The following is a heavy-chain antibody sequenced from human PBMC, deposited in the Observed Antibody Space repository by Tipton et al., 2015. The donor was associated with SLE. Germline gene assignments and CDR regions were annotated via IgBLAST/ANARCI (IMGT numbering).Heavy chain of an antibody. Sequence: SLRLSCAASGFTFSSYSMNWVRQAPGKGLEWVSYISSSSSTIYYADSVKGRFTISRDNAKNSLYLQMNSLRDEDTAVYYCARDRPYSNPQLLLGYYGMDVWGQGTTVTVSS. D-gene: IGHD4-11*01. J-gene: IGHJ6*02. CDR2: ISSSSSTI. CDR1: GFTFSSYS. V-gene: IGHV3-48*02. CDR3: ARDRPYSNPQLLLGYYGMDV.